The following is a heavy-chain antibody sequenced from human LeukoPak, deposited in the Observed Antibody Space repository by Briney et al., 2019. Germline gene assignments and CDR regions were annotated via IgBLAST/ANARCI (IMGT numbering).Heavy chain of an antibody. CDR2: IKSKTGGGTT. J-gene: IGHJ6*02. D-gene: IGHD4-17*01. V-gene: IGHV3-15*01. CDR3: TKATTVTNYYYYGMDV. CDR1: GFTFSNAW. Sequence: GGSLRLSCAASGFTFSNAWMSWVRQAPGKGLEWVGRIKSKTGGGTTDYAAPVNGRFTISRDDSKNTLYLQMNSLKTEDTAVYYCTKATTVTNYYYYGMDVWGQGTTVTVSS.